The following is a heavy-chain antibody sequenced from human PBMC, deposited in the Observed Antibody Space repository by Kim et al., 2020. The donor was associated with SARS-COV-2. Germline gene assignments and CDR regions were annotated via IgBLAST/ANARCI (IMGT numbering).Heavy chain of an antibody. CDR2: ISSSGSTI. J-gene: IGHJ6*02. CDR3: ARALNIVATSDYYYGMDV. D-gene: IGHD5-12*01. CDR1: GFTFSSYE. Sequence: GGSLRLSCAASGFTFSSYEMNWVRQAPGKGLEWVSYISSSGSTIYYADSVKGRFTISRDNAKNSLYLQMNSLRAEDTAVYYCARALNIVATSDYYYGMDVWGQGTTVTVSS. V-gene: IGHV3-48*03.